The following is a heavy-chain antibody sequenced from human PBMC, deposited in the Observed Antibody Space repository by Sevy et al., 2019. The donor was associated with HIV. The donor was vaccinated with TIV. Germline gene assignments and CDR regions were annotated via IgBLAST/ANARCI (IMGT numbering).Heavy chain of an antibody. Sequence: ASVKVSCKASGYTFTGYYIHWVRQAPGQGLGWMGIINPDGDSANYTQQFQGRVTMTRDTSTSTIYMELSSLRSEDTAVYYCVRADPGQHFDSWGQGTLVTVSS. CDR3: VRADPGQHFDS. V-gene: IGHV1-46*01. J-gene: IGHJ4*02. CDR2: INPDGDSA. CDR1: GYTFTGYY.